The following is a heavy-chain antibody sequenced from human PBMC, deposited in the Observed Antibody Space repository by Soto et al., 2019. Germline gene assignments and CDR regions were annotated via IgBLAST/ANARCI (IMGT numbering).Heavy chain of an antibody. CDR1: GFTFSNHA. J-gene: IGHJ4*02. D-gene: IGHD6-13*01. CDR3: AKDRTAAARNFDY. Sequence: LRLSCAVSGFTFSNHAMSWVRQAPGKGLEWVSAISTAVGATYYADSVKGRFTISRDDSNNTLYLQMNSLRAEDTAVYYCAKDRTAAARNFDYWGQGTPVTVSS. CDR2: ISTAVGAT. V-gene: IGHV3-23*01.